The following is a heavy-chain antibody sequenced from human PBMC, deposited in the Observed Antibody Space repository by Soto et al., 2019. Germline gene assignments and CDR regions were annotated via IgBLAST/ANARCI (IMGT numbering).Heavy chain of an antibody. CDR3: AILGVGATASYYYYGMDV. CDR1: GGTFSSYA. Sequence: SVKVSCKASGGTFSSYAISWVRQAPGQGLEWMGGIIPIFGTANYAQKFQGRVTITADESTSTAYMELSSLRSEDTAVYYCAILGVGATASYYYYGMDVWGPGTTVTVSS. D-gene: IGHD1-26*01. V-gene: IGHV1-69*13. J-gene: IGHJ6*02. CDR2: IIPIFGTA.